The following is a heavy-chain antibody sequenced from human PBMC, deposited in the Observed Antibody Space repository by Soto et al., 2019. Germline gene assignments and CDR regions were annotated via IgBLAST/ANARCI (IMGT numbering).Heavy chain of an antibody. Sequence: PGESLKISCKGSGYSFTSYWIGWVRQMPGKGLEWMGIIYPGDSDTRYSPSFQGQVTISADKSISTAYLQWSSLKASDTAMYYCARTYYYGSWSRDRGHYYRLSVWGQRTTVTVS. CDR2: IYPGDSDT. CDR1: GYSFTSYW. V-gene: IGHV5-51*01. J-gene: IGHJ6*02. CDR3: ARTYYYGSWSRDRGHYYRLSV. D-gene: IGHD3-10*01.